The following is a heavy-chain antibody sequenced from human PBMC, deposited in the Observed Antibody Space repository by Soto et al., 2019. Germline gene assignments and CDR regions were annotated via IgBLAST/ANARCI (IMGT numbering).Heavy chain of an antibody. Sequence: QVQLVESGGGVVQPGRSLRLSCAASGFTFSSYGMHWVRQAPGKGLEWVAVIWYDGSNKYYADSVKGRFTISRDNSKNTLYLQMNSLRAEDTAVYYCARDAWYSSYFDYWGQGTLVTVSS. CDR3: ARDAWYSSYFDY. CDR1: GFTFSSYG. J-gene: IGHJ4*02. CDR2: IWYDGSNK. D-gene: IGHD6-13*01. V-gene: IGHV3-33*01.